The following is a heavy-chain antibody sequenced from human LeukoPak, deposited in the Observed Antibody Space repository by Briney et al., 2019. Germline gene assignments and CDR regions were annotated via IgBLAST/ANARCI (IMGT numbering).Heavy chain of an antibody. D-gene: IGHD3-9*01. Sequence: GASVKVSCKASGYTFTSYDINWVRQATGQGLEWMGIINPSGGSTSYAQKFQGRVTMTRDTSTSTVYMELSSLRSEDTAVYYCARDSTGKRRYFDWLSDYWGQGTLVTVSS. CDR2: INPSGGST. J-gene: IGHJ4*02. CDR3: ARDSTGKRRYFDWLSDY. V-gene: IGHV1-46*01. CDR1: GYTFTSYD.